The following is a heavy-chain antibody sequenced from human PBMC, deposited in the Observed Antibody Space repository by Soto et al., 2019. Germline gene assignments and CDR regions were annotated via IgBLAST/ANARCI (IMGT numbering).Heavy chain of an antibody. D-gene: IGHD1-1*01. CDR2: INYISSN. V-gene: IGHV4-59*01. CDR3: VRSVDWYDTWFDP. Sequence: SETLSLTCIFSGGSISISYWGLIRQAPGKGLEWIGYINYISSNNSNPSLRGRVSISRDTSKNHFSLRLTSVTEADSAVYYCVRSVDWYDTWFDPWGQGTMVTVSS. J-gene: IGHJ5*02. CDR1: GGSISISY.